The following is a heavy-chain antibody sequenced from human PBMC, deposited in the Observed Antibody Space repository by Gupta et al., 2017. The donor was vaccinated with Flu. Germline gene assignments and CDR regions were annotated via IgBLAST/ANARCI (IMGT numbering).Heavy chain of an antibody. CDR1: GGSFSGYY. V-gene: IGHV4-34*01. D-gene: IGHD3-22*01. J-gene: IGHJ4*02. CDR2: INHSGST. Sequence: QVQLQQWGAGLLKPSETLSLTCAVYGGSFSGYYWSWIRQPPGKGLEWIGEINHSGSTNYNPSLKSRVTISVDTSKNQFSLKLSSVTAADTAVYYCARGLYYYDSSGYEFGYWGQGTLVTVSS. CDR3: ARGLYYYDSSGYEFGY.